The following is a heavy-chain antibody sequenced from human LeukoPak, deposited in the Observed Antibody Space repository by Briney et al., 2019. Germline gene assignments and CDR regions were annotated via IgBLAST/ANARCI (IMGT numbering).Heavy chain of an antibody. CDR1: GGSINSGEYY. J-gene: IGHJ5*02. V-gene: IGHV4-31*03. D-gene: IGHD3-16*01. CDR3: ARHYGP. Sequence: SETLSLTCTVSGGSINSGEYYWNWVRQYPGKGLEWMGSIHYSGRTFYNPSLTSRVSISGDTSENQFSLKLNSVTAADTAVYYCARHYGPWGQGTLVTVSS. CDR2: IHYSGRT.